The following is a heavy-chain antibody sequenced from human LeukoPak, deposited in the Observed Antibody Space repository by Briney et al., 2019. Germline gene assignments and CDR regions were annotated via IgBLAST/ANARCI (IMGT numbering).Heavy chain of an antibody. CDR3: AKDCYGSGSYYNPEYFQY. CDR1: GFTFSSYG. CDR2: ISGSGGST. J-gene: IGHJ1*01. D-gene: IGHD3-10*01. V-gene: IGHV3-23*01. Sequence: GGSLRLSCAASGFTFSSYGMSWVRQAPGKGLEWVSAISGSGGSTYYADSVKGRFTISRDNSKNTLYLQMNSLRAEDTAVYYCAKDCYGSGSYYNPEYFQYWGQGTLVTVSS.